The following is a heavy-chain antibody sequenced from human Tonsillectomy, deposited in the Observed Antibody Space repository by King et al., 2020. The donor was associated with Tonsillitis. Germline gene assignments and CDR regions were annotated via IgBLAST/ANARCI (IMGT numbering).Heavy chain of an antibody. CDR3: AKGNPDCRTGVCLNFDH. J-gene: IGHJ4*02. CDR2: TSPTDAT. CDR1: GFTFSNYV. V-gene: IGHV3-23*04. D-gene: IGHD2-8*02. Sequence: EVQLVESGGGLVQPGGSLRLSCAASGFTFSNYVISWVRQAPGKGLEWVSGTSPTDATRYADSVRGRFTVSRDNSKSTLYLQMNGLRAEDTAFYYCAKGNPDCRTGVCLNFDHWGQGTLLTVSA.